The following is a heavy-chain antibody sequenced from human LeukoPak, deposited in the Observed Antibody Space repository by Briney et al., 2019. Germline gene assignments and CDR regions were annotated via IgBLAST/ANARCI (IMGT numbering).Heavy chain of an antibody. CDR1: GGTFSSYA. CDR2: IIPIFGTA. J-gene: IGHJ6*03. Sequence: SVKVSCKASGGTFSSYAISWVRQAPGQGLEWMGGIIPIFGTANYAQKFQGRVTITADESTSTAYMELSSLRSEDTAVYYCARGSTVVTTYYYYMDVWGKGTTVTVSS. D-gene: IGHD4-23*01. V-gene: IGHV1-69*13. CDR3: ARGSTVVTTYYYYMDV.